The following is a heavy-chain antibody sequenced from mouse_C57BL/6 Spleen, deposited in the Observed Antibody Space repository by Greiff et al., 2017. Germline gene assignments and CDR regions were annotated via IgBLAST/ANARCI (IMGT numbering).Heavy chain of an antibody. CDR2: INPYNGGT. CDR1: GYTFTDYY. Sequence: EVQLQQSGPVLVKPGASVKMSCKASGYTFTDYYMNWVKQSQGKSLEWIGVINPYNGGTSYNQKFKGKATLTVDKSSSTAYMELNSLTSEDSAVYYCARRWLRDYYAMDYWGQGTSVTVSS. CDR3: ARRWLRDYYAMDY. J-gene: IGHJ4*01. D-gene: IGHD2-3*01. V-gene: IGHV1-19*01.